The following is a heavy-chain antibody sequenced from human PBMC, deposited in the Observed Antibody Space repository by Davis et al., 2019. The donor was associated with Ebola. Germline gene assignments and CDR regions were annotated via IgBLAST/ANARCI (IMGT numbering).Heavy chain of an antibody. CDR2: ISSSSSYI. V-gene: IGHV3-21*01. D-gene: IGHD4-17*01. CDR1: GFTFSSYS. J-gene: IGHJ4*02. CDR3: ARRDYGDYLYYFDY. Sequence: GESLKISCAASGFTFSSYSMNWVRQAPGKGLEWVSSISSSSSYIYYADSVKGRFTISRDNAKNSLYLQMNSLRAEDTAVYYCARRDYGDYLYYFDYWGQGTLVTVSS.